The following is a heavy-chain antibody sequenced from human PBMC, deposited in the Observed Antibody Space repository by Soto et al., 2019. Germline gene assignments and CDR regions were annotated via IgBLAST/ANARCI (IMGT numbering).Heavy chain of an antibody. V-gene: IGHV1-69*13. CDR3: ARPQGSGWRFNALDF. J-gene: IGHJ3*01. CDR1: GRTFGRNA. D-gene: IGHD6-19*01. CDR2: IIPMFGTA. Sequence: GASVKVSCKASGRTFGRNAINWVRQAPGQGLEWMGGIIPMFGTANHAQKFRDRIVITADESTNTAYLELNSLRYEDTAIYYCARPQGSGWRFNALDFWGQGTVVTVSS.